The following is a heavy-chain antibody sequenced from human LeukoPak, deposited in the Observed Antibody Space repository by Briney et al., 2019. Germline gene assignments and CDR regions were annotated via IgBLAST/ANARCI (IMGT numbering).Heavy chain of an antibody. D-gene: IGHD2-2*01. CDR3: ARESRTYGDDAFDI. Sequence: AGGSLRLSCAASGFTFSSYAMHWVRQAPGKGLEWVAVISYDGSNKYYADSVKGRFTISRDNSKNTLYLQMNSLRAEDTAVYYCARESRTYGDDAFDIWGQGTMVTVSS. J-gene: IGHJ3*02. V-gene: IGHV3-30-3*01. CDR2: ISYDGSNK. CDR1: GFTFSSYA.